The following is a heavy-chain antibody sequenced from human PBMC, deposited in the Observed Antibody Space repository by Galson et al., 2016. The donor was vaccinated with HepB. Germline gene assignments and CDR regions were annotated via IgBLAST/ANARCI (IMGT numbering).Heavy chain of an antibody. J-gene: IGHJ4*02. V-gene: IGHV3-30*18. CDR2: STYGESDE. Sequence: SLRLSCAASGFSFSNCGMHWVRQAPGKGLEWVGVSTYGESDEHYADSVKGRFTISRDNSKKTLYLQMDSLRVDDTAVYYCVKEESSGYYRTGYYWGQGTLVTVSS. CDR1: GFSFSNCG. D-gene: IGHD6-19*01. CDR3: VKEESSGYYRTGYY.